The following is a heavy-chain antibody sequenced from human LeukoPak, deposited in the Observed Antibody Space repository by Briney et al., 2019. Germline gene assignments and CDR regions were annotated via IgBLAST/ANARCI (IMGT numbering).Heavy chain of an antibody. V-gene: IGHV4-34*01. J-gene: IGHJ4*02. Sequence: PSETLSLTCAVYGGSFSGYYWSWIRQPPGKGLEWIGEINHRGSTNYNPSLKSRVTISVDTSKNQFSLKLSSVTAADTAVYYCARAASPDIVVVVAAQYYFDYWGQGTLVTVSS. CDR3: ARAASPDIVVVVAAQYYFDY. CDR2: INHRGST. D-gene: IGHD2-15*01. CDR1: GGSFSGYY.